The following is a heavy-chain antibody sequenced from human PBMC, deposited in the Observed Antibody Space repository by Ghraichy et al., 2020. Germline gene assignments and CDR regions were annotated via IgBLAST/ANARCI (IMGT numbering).Heavy chain of an antibody. CDR2: FSSNGVST. CDR1: GFTFSSHA. CDR3: ATDSPRNIVGAIGI. J-gene: IGHJ3*02. D-gene: IGHD1-26*01. Sequence: GESLNISCAASGFTFSSHAMHWVRQAPGKGLEYVAGFSSNGVSTYYGTSVKGRFTISRDNSKNTLYLQLGSLRSEDMGVYYCATDSPRNIVGAIGIWGQGTMVTVSS. V-gene: IGHV3-64*01.